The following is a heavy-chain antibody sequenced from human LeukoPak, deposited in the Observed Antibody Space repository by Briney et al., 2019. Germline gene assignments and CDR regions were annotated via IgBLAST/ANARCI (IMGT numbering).Heavy chain of an antibody. CDR1: GFTVSSNY. D-gene: IGHD3-10*01. J-gene: IGHJ4*02. CDR2: IYGGGSGGST. CDR3: AKDIGGSGSGDFDS. Sequence: GGSLRLSCAASGFTVSSNYMSWVRQAPGKGLEWVSIIYGGGSGGSTYYADSVKGRFTVSRDNAKNSLYLQMNSLTIDDMALYYCAKDIGGSGSGDFDSWGQGTLVTVSS. V-gene: IGHV3-53*05.